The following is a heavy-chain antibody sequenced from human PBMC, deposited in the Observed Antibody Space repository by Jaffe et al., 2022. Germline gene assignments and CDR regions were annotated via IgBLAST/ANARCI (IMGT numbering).Heavy chain of an antibody. CDR2: IYTSGST. CDR3: ARASGYCSGGSCPSHYYYYYMDV. J-gene: IGHJ6*03. Sequence: QVQLQESGPGLVKPSQTLSLTCTVSGGSISSGSYYWSWIRQPAGKGLEWIGRIYTSGSTNYNPSLKSRVTISVDTSKNQFSLKLSSVTAADTAVYYCARASGYCSGGSCPSHYYYYYMDVWGKGTTVTVSS. CDR1: GGSISSGSYY. V-gene: IGHV4-61*02. D-gene: IGHD2-15*01.